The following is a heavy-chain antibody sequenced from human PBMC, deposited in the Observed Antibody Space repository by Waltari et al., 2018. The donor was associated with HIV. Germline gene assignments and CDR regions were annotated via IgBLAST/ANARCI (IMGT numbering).Heavy chain of an antibody. V-gene: IGHV4-39*01. CDR3: ARFHYYGAGSYYYYCGY. Sequence: QLQLQESGPGLVKPSETLSLTCTVSGGSISSSSYYWGWIRQPPGQGLGWIGHIHYSGSTYTNPALKSRVNISVDTSKNQFSLKLSSVTAADTAVYYCARFHYYGAGSYYYYCGYWGQGTLVTVSS. J-gene: IGHJ4*02. CDR1: GGSISSSSYY. D-gene: IGHD3-10*01. CDR2: IHYSGST.